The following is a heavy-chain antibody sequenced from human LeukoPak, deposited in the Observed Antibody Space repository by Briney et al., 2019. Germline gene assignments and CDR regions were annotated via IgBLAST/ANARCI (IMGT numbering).Heavy chain of an antibody. J-gene: IGHJ6*02. V-gene: IGHV1-18*01. Sequence: GASVKVSRKASGYTFTSYGISWVRQAPGQGLEWMGWISAYNDNTNYAQKLQGRVTMTTDTSTSTAYMELRSLRSDDTAVYYCARDYYGSGSYYYYYYGMDVWGQGTTVTVSS. CDR3: ARDYYGSGSYYYYYYGMDV. CDR2: ISAYNDNT. CDR1: GYTFTSYG. D-gene: IGHD3-10*01.